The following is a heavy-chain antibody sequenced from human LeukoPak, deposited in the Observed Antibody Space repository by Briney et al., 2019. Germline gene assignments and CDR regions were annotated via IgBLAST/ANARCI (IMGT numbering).Heavy chain of an antibody. D-gene: IGHD2-15*01. V-gene: IGHV1-18*04. CDR3: ARDCSGGSCLDGMDV. Sequence: ASVKVSCKASGYTFTSYGIGWVRQAPGQGLEWMGWISAYNGNTNYAQKLQGRVTMTTDTSTSTAYMELRSLRSDDTAVYYCARDCSGGSCLDGMDVWGKGTTVTVSS. CDR2: ISAYNGNT. J-gene: IGHJ6*04. CDR1: GYTFTSYG.